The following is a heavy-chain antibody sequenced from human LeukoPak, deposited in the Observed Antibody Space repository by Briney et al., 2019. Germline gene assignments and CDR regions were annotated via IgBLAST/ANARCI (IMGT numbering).Heavy chain of an antibody. D-gene: IGHD6-13*01. J-gene: IGHJ4*02. CDR3: ARVRSIAAAGVDY. V-gene: IGHV3-21*01. Sequence: GGSLRLSCAASGFTFSSYSMNWVRQAPGKGLEWVSSISSSSSYIYYADSVKGRFTISRDNAKNSLYLQVNSLRAEDTAVYYCARVRSIAAAGVDYWGQGTLVTVSS. CDR1: GFTFSSYS. CDR2: ISSSSSYI.